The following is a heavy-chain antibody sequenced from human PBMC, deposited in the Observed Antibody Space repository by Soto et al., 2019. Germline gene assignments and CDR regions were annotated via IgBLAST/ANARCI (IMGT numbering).Heavy chain of an antibody. CDR1: GGSFSGYY. Sequence: QVQLQQWGAGLLKPSETLSLTCAVYGGSFSGYYWSWIRQPPGKGLEWIGEINHSGSTNYNPSLKSRVTISVDTSKNQFSLKLSSLTAADTAVYYCASTGITMVRGVSPFDYWGQGTLVTVSS. V-gene: IGHV4-34*01. J-gene: IGHJ4*02. D-gene: IGHD3-10*01. CDR2: INHSGST. CDR3: ASTGITMVRGVSPFDY.